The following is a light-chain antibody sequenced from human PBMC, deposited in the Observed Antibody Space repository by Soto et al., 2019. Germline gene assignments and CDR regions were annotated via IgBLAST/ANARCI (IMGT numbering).Light chain of an antibody. V-gene: IGKV1-9*01. CDR2: EES. CDR1: QAVPNN. CDR3: A. Sequence: DIHLTQSPSFLSASVGDRVTITCRPSQAVPNNMAWYQQKPGKPPKLLIYEESTLHSGVPSRFSGRTSGTQFTLTIDSLQPEDFATYSEAFGQGTKVDIK. J-gene: IGKJ1*01.